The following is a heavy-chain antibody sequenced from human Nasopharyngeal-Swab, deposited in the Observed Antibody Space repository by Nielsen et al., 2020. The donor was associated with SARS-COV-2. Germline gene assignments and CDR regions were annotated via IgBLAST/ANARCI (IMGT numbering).Heavy chain of an antibody. CDR1: GFTFGDYA. Sequence: GGSLRLSCTASGFTFGDYAMSWFRQAPGKGLEWVGFIRSKAYGGTTEYAATVKGRFTISRDDSKSIAYLQMNSLKTEDTAVYYCTWGYDFWSGYYFPNYWGQGTLVTVSS. J-gene: IGHJ4*02. D-gene: IGHD3-3*01. V-gene: IGHV3-49*03. CDR3: TWGYDFWSGYYFPNY. CDR2: IRSKAYGGTT.